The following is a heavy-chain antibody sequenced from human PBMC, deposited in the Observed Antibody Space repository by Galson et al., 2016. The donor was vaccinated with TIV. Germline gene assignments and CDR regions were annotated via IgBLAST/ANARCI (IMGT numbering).Heavy chain of an antibody. CDR2: IGRNGGTI. CDR3: AKVMAAGGQNLEY. CDR1: GFTFTDYE. Sequence: SLRLSCAASGFTFTDYEFHWVRQAPGKGLEWVSYIGRNGGTIFYADSVQGRFTISRDNAKNSLSLQMNSLRVEDTALYYCAKVMAAGGQNLEYWGQGTLVTVSS. D-gene: IGHD6-13*01. V-gene: IGHV3-48*03. J-gene: IGHJ4*02.